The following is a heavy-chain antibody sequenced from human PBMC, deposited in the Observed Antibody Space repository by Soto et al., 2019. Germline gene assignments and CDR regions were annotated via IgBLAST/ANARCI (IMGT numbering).Heavy chain of an antibody. J-gene: IGHJ6*02. CDR2: ISHDGSSK. CDR3: AVYYYDSSGYFDYYYYGMDV. Sequence: PGGSLRLSCAASGFTFSNAWMNWVRQAPGKGLELVAFISHDGSSKFYADPMKGRHTISRDNSKNTLYLQMDSLRAEDTAVYYCAVYYYDSSGYFDYYYYGMDVWGQGTTVTVSS. D-gene: IGHD3-22*01. CDR1: GFTFSNAW. V-gene: IGHV3-30*03.